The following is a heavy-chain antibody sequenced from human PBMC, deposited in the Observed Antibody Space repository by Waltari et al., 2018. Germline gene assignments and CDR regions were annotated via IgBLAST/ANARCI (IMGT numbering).Heavy chain of an antibody. V-gene: IGHV3-30*03. D-gene: IGHD6-13*01. Sequence: QVQLVESGGGVVQPGRSLRLSCAASGFTFSSYEMNWVRQAPGKGLEWVAVISYDGSNKYYADSVKGRFTISRDNSKNTLYRQMNSLRAEDTAVYYCATLGSSWDGSDYWGQGTLVTVSS. CDR1: GFTFSSYE. CDR2: ISYDGSNK. CDR3: ATLGSSWDGSDY. J-gene: IGHJ4*02.